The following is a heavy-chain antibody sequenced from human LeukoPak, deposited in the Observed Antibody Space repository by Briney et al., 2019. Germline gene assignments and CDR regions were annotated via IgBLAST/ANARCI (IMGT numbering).Heavy chain of an antibody. Sequence: GASVKVSCKASGYTFTDYFIHWVRQAPGQGLEWMGWLNPHSGVTKYAQKFQGRVTMTRDTSISTAYMDLSGLKSDDTAVYFCARELIEDQNWFDPWGQGTLDTVSS. J-gene: IGHJ5*02. CDR3: ARELIEDQNWFDP. CDR1: GYTFTDYF. D-gene: IGHD2/OR15-2a*01. V-gene: IGHV1-2*02. CDR2: LNPHSGVT.